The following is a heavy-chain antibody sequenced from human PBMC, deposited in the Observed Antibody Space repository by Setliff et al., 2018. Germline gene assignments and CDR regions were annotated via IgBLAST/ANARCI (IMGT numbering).Heavy chain of an antibody. Sequence: SETLSLTCTVSGGSISSYYWSWIRQPAGKGLEWIGHXXXXXXXXXNPSLKXXVTMSIDTSKNQFSLKLNSVTAADMAVYYCAREQWLDPPGYYYMDVWAKGTTVTVSS. D-gene: IGHD6-19*01. V-gene: IGHV4-4*07. CDR3: AREQWLDPPGYYYMDV. CDR1: GGSISSYY. CDR2: XXXXXXX. J-gene: IGHJ6*03.